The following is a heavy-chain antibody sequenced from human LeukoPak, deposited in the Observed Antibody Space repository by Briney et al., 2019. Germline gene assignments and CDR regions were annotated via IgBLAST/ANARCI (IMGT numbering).Heavy chain of an antibody. D-gene: IGHD6-19*01. CDR2: ISGSGGST. Sequence: GGSLRLSCAASGFTFSSYAMSWVRQAPGKGLEWVSAISGSGGSTYYADSVKGRFTISRDNSKNTLYLQMNCLRAEDTAVYYCAKDLWYSSASFGYWGQGTLVTVSS. J-gene: IGHJ4*02. CDR3: AKDLWYSSASFGY. V-gene: IGHV3-23*01. CDR1: GFTFSSYA.